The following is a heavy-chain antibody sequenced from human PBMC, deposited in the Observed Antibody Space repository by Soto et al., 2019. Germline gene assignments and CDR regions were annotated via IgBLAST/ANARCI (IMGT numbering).Heavy chain of an antibody. CDR2: ISGSGGST. D-gene: IGHD2-2*02. CDR1: GFTFSSYA. CDR3: AKVGYCSSTSCYTGPFDY. Sequence: GGSLRLSCAASGFTFSSYAMSWVRQAPGKGPEWVSAISGSGGSTYYADSVKGRLTIPRDNSKNTLYLQMNSLRAEETAVYYCAKVGYCSSTSCYTGPFDYWGQGTLVTVSS. V-gene: IGHV3-23*01. J-gene: IGHJ4*02.